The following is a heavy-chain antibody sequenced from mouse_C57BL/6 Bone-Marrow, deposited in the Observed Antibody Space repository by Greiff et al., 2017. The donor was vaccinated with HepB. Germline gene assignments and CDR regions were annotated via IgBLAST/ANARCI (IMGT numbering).Heavy chain of an antibody. Sequence: EVKLVESGGGLVQPGGSLKLSCAASGFTFSDYGMAWVRQAPRKGPEWVAFISNLAYSIYYADTVTGRFTISRENAKNTLYLEMSSLRSEDTAMYYCARSPYSNYFDYWGQGTTLTVSS. CDR2: ISNLAYSI. D-gene: IGHD2-5*01. CDR1: GFTFSDYG. J-gene: IGHJ2*01. CDR3: ARSPYSNYFDY. V-gene: IGHV5-15*01.